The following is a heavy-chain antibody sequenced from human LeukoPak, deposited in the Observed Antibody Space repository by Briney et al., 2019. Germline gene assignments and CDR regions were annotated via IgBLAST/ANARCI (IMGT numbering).Heavy chain of an antibody. CDR3: AKDHGYGQQGY. CDR1: GFAFSSYA. J-gene: IGHJ4*02. CDR2: ISGSGGST. Sequence: GGSLRLSCAASGFAFSSYAMSWVRQAPGKGLEWVSAISGSGGSTYYADSVKGRFTISRDNSKNTLYLQMNSLRAEDTAVYYCAKDHGYGQQGYWGQGTLVTVSS. D-gene: IGHD5-18*01. V-gene: IGHV3-23*01.